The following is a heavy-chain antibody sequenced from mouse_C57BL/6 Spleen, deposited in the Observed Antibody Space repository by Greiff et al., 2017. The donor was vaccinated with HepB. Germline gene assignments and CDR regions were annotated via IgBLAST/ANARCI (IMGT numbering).Heavy chain of an antibody. CDR3: TRGNYGSSSYFDY. CDR2: ISSGGDCI. CDR1: GFTFSSYA. V-gene: IGHV5-9-1*02. Sequence: EVQLVESGEGLVKPGGSLKLSCAASGFTFSSYAMSWVRQTPEERLEWVAYISSGGDCIYYTDTVKGRFTISGDNARNTLYLQMSSLKSEDTAMYYCTRGNYGSSSYFDYWGQGTTLTVSS. J-gene: IGHJ2*01. D-gene: IGHD1-1*01.